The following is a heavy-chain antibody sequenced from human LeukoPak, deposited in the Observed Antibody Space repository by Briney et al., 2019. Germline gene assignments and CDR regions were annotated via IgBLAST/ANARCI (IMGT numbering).Heavy chain of an antibody. D-gene: IGHD3-22*01. Sequence: GRSLRLSCAASGFTFSSYAMSWVRQAPGKGLEWVSAISGSGGSTYYADSVKGRFTISRDNSKNTLYLQMNSLRAEDTAVYYCAKLSVYDSSGYYLYYFDYWGQGTLVTVSS. V-gene: IGHV3-23*01. CDR3: AKLSVYDSSGYYLYYFDY. CDR1: GFTFSSYA. CDR2: ISGSGGST. J-gene: IGHJ4*02.